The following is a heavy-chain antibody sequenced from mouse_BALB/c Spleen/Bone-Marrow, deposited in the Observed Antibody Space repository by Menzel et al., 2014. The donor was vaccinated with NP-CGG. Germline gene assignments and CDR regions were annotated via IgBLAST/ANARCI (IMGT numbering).Heavy chain of an antibody. Sequence: EVQLVESGPGLVKPSQSLSLTCTVTGYSITSGFAWNWIRQFPGNNLEWVGYISSSGRTSYHPSLKGRISITRDTSKNQFFLQLNSVTTEDTATYYCARSGNFFDYWGQGTTLTVSS. J-gene: IGHJ2*01. D-gene: IGHD1-3*01. V-gene: IGHV3-2*02. CDR3: ARSGNFFDY. CDR2: ISSSGRT. CDR1: GYSITSGFA.